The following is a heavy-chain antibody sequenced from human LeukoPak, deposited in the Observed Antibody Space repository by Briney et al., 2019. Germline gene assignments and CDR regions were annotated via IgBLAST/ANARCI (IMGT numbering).Heavy chain of an antibody. Sequence: LSLTCTVSGGSISSYYWSWIRQPPGKGLEWVSYISSSGSTIYYADSVKGRFTISRDNAKNSLYLQMNSPRAEDTAVYYCARDQAVAAYDAFDIWGQGTMVTVSS. CDR2: ISSSGSTI. D-gene: IGHD6-19*01. CDR3: ARDQAVAAYDAFDI. CDR1: GGSISSYY. V-gene: IGHV3-11*01. J-gene: IGHJ3*02.